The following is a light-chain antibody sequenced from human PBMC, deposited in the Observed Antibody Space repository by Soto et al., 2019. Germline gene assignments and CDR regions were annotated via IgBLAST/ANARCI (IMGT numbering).Light chain of an antibody. CDR1: EAISHY. V-gene: IGKV1-39*01. Sequence: IHMTQSPSSLSASIGERVTITCRASEAISHYLNWYQQKLGKAPKLLIYGASNLQSGVPSRFSGSGSGTDFTLTITSLQCEDFATYYCQQSSSTPLTFGGGTKVEI. J-gene: IGKJ4*01. CDR2: GAS. CDR3: QQSSSTPLT.